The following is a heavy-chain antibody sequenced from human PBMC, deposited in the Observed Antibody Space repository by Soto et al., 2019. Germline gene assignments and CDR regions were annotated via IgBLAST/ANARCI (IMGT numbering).Heavy chain of an antibody. V-gene: IGHV4-34*01. Sequence: LSLTCAVYGGSVSVYYWGWVRQPPGKGLEWLGEVSHSGSPKYNPSLKSRVIMSIDTSKNQFSLNLTSVTAADTAVYYCARDRKKTYFYNYGLDVWGQGTAVTVSS. CDR2: VSHSGSP. J-gene: IGHJ6*02. CDR3: ARDRKKTYFYNYGLDV. CDR1: GGSVSVYY.